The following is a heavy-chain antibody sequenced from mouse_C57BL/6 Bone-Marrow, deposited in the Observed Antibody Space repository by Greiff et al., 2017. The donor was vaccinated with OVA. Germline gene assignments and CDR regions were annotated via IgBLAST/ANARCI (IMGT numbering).Heavy chain of an antibody. CDR2: IDPETGGT. CDR3: TTGPAWFAY. V-gene: IGHV1-15*01. Sequence: QVQLVESGAELVRPGASVTLSCKASGYTFTDYEMHWVKQTPVHGLEWIGAIDPETGGTAYNQKFKGKAILTADKSSSTAYMELRSLTSEDSAVYYCTTGPAWFAYWGQGTLVTVSA. CDR1: GYTFTDYE. J-gene: IGHJ3*01.